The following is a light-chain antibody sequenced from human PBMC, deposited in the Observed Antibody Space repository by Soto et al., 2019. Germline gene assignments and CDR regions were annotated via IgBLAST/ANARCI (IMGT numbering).Light chain of an antibody. CDR2: AAS. V-gene: IGKV1-39*01. CDR3: QQSFCNPPT. Sequence: DIQMTQSPSSLSASVGDRVTITCRASQTISSFLNWYQQKPGKAPKLLIHAASGLQSGVPSRFSGSGSGTDFSLTISSLQPEDFAIYYCQQSFCNPPTFGGGTKVEVK. J-gene: IGKJ4*01. CDR1: QTISSF.